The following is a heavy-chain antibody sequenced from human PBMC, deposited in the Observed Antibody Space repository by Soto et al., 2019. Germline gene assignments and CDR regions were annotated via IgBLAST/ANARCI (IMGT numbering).Heavy chain of an antibody. Sequence: PSGCLWLTFAVSGGSVISSSFYLGWLRQPPGKGLEWIGSIYYSVSTNYNPSLKSRVTISVDTSKNQFSLKLSSVTAADTAVYYCARLGADFWSGYMSMDVWGKRTTVTVSS. CDR2: IYYSVST. J-gene: IGHJ6*03. V-gene: IGHV4-39*07. D-gene: IGHD3-3*01. CDR3: ARLGADFWSGYMSMDV. CDR1: GGSVISSSFY.